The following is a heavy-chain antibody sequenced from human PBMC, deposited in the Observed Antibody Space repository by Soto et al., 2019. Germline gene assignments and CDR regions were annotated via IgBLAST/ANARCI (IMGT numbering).Heavy chain of an antibody. J-gene: IGHJ1*01. CDR1: GGSISSGDYY. V-gene: IGHV4-30-4*01. D-gene: IGHD4-4*01. Sequence: QVQLQESGPGLVKPSQTLSLTCTVSGGSISSGDYYWSWIRQPPGKGLEWIGCIFYSGSTYYNPSLKSRVAISVDTSKNQFSLKVSSVTAADTAVYYCARLEMTTTKYFEHWGQGSLVTVSS. CDR2: IFYSGST. CDR3: ARLEMTTTKYFEH.